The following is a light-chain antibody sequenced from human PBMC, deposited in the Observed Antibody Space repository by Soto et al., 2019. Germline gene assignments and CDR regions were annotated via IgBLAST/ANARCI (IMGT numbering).Light chain of an antibody. CDR2: DAF. Sequence: IVMTQSPATLAVSPGERATLFCRGSQSVGSNLAWYQQKPGQAPRLVIYDAFHRATGIPARFSGSGSGTDFTLTISSLEPEDSAVYYCQQGGDWPPITFGQGTRLEIK. CDR3: QQGGDWPPIT. J-gene: IGKJ5*01. CDR1: QSVGSN. V-gene: IGKV3-11*01.